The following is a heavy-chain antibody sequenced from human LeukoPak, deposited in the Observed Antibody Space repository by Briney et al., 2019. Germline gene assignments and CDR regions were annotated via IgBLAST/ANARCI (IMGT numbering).Heavy chain of an antibody. Sequence: ASVKVSCKASGYTFTAYYVYWVRQAPGQGLEWIGWINPNSGGTRYARKFQGRVTVTRDTSISTAYMELSSLRSDDTAVYYCARVYGYYDSSGYFDYWGQGTLVTVSS. D-gene: IGHD3-22*01. CDR2: INPNSGGT. CDR3: ARVYGYYDSSGYFDY. J-gene: IGHJ4*02. V-gene: IGHV1-2*02. CDR1: GYTFTAYY.